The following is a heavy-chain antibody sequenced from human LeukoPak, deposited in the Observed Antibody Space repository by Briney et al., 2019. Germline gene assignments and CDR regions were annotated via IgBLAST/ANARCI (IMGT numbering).Heavy chain of an antibody. J-gene: IGHJ4*02. V-gene: IGHV1-46*01. CDR1: GYTFTSYY. Sequence: ASVKVSCKASGYTFTSYYMHWVRQAPGQGLEWMGIINPSGGSTSYAQKFQGRVTMTRDTSTSTVYMELSSLRSEDTAVYCCASLDGYYYDSSGYPVGYWGQGTLVTVSS. CDR2: INPSGGST. CDR3: ASLDGYYYDSSGYPVGY. D-gene: IGHD3-22*01.